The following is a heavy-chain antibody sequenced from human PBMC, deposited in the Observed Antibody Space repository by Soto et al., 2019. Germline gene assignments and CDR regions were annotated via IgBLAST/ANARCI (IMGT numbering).Heavy chain of an antibody. D-gene: IGHD2-8*01. CDR3: ARHPGYTVPTVYATHYFDD. Sequence: QLQLQESGPGLVKPSETLSVTCSVSGDSIGTINYYWGWLRQPPGKGPEWIGSIYYTGSTHYNPPLGGRATVSVDTSKNQFSLRLTSVTAADTAVYYCARHPGYTVPTVYATHYFDDWGQGVLVTVSS. CDR2: IYYTGST. CDR1: GDSIGTINYY. V-gene: IGHV4-39*01. J-gene: IGHJ4*02.